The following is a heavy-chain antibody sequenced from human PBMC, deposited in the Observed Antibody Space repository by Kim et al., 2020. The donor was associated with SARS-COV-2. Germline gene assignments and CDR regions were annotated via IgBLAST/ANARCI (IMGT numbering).Heavy chain of an antibody. CDR3: ARASGYSSSWYGSGMDV. Sequence: GGSLRLSCAASGFTFSSYWMHWVRQAPGKGLVWVSRINSDGSSTSYADSVKGRFTISRDNAKNTLYLQMNSLRAEDTAVYYCARASGYSSSWYGSGMDVWGQGTTVTVSS. V-gene: IGHV3-74*01. D-gene: IGHD6-13*01. CDR1: GFTFSSYW. CDR2: INSDGSST. J-gene: IGHJ6*02.